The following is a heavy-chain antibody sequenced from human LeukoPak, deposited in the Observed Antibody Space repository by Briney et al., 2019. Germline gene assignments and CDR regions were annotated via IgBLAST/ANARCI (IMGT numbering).Heavy chain of an antibody. J-gene: IGHJ6*03. Sequence: PSETLSLTCAVSGYSISSGYYWGWIRQPPGKGLEWIGSIYHSGSTYYNPSLKSRVTISVDTSKNQFSLKLSSVTAADTAVYYCARHPPSSDCSSTSCYVYYYYMDVWGKGITVTVSS. CDR2: IYHSGST. V-gene: IGHV4-38-2*01. CDR3: ARHPPSSDCSSTSCYVYYYYMDV. D-gene: IGHD2-2*01. CDR1: GYSISSGYY.